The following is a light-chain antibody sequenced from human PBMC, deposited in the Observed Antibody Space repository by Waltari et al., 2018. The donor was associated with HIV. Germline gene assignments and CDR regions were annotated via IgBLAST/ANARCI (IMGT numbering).Light chain of an antibody. CDR1: TLHVAGYNF. CDR3: SSYAGGNNLV. CDR2: EVT. J-gene: IGLJ2*01. V-gene: IGLV2-8*01. Sequence: QPPLTHPPPASGSPAQPVTSSSTGTTLHVAGYNFVPWYQQHPGKAPKPMIFEVTKRPSGVPARFSGSKTGNTASLTVSGLQADDEADYYCSSYAGGNNLVFGGGTKLTVL.